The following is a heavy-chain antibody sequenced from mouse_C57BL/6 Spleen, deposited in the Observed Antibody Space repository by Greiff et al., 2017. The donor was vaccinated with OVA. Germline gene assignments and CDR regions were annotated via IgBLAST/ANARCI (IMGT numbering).Heavy chain of an antibody. CDR3: ARSGYGNYVYYAMDY. Sequence: QVQLQQPGAELVKPGASVKMSCKASGYTFTSYWITWVKQRPGQGLEWIGDIYPGSGSTNYNEKFKSKATLTVDTSSSTAYMQLSSLTSEDSAVYYCARSGYGNYVYYAMDYWGQGTSVTVSS. CDR1: GYTFTSYW. V-gene: IGHV1-55*01. J-gene: IGHJ4*01. D-gene: IGHD2-10*02. CDR2: IYPGSGST.